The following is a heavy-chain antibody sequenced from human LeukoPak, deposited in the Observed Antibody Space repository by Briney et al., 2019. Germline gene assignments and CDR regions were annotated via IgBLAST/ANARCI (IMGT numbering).Heavy chain of an antibody. CDR3: ARDSSGYSSLYYFDY. Sequence: SVKVSCKASGYTFTGYYMHWVRQAPGQGLEWMGGIVPIFGATNYAQKLQGRVTITADESTSTAYMELSSLRSEDTAVYYCARDSSGYSSLYYFDYWGQGTLVTVSS. CDR2: IVPIFGAT. D-gene: IGHD3-22*01. V-gene: IGHV1-69*13. CDR1: GYTFTGYY. J-gene: IGHJ4*02.